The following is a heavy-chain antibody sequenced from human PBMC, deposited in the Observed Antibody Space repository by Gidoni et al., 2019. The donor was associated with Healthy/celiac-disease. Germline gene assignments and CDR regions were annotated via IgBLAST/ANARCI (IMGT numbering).Heavy chain of an antibody. J-gene: IGHJ4*02. CDR2: ISSSSSYI. D-gene: IGHD3-22*01. CDR3: ARESSGYYFDY. Sequence: EVQLVESGGGLVKPGGSLRLSCAASGFTFSSYSMNWVRQAPGKGLEWVSSISSSSSYIYYADSVKGRFTISRDNAKNSLYLQMNSLRAEDTTVYYCARESSGYYFDYWGQGTLVTVSS. V-gene: IGHV3-21*01. CDR1: GFTFSSYS.